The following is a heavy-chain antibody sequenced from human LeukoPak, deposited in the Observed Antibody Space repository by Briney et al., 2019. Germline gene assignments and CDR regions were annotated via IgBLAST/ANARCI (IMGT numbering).Heavy chain of an antibody. CDR3: TRDSSSPLIFDY. CDR2: IRSNAYGETT. D-gene: IGHD6-6*01. CDR1: GFTCGDYT. V-gene: IGHV3-49*04. Sequence: GGSLSLSCTASGFTCGDYTMSWVRQAPGKGLEWGGIIRSNAYGETTEYAASVKSRCTISRDNSNSIAYRQMNSLKTEDTAVYYCTRDSSSPLIFDYWGQGTLVTVSS. J-gene: IGHJ4*02.